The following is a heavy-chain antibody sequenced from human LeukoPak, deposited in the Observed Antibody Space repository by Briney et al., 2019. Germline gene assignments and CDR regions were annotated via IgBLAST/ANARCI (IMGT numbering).Heavy chain of an antibody. D-gene: IGHD6-19*01. Sequence: GGSLRLSCAASGFTSSSYGMHWVRQAPGKGLEWVAFIRYDGSNKYYADSVKGRFTISRDNSKNTLYLQMNSPRAEDTAVYYCAKDQEIAVAGTVDYWGQGTLVTVSS. CDR1: GFTSSSYG. CDR3: AKDQEIAVAGTVDY. CDR2: IRYDGSNK. V-gene: IGHV3-30*02. J-gene: IGHJ4*02.